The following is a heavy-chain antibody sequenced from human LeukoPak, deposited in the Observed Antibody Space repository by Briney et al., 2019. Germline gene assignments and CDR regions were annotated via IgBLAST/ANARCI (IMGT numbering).Heavy chain of an antibody. CDR2: INPSGGST. CDR1: GYTFTSYY. Sequence: ASVKVSCKASGYTFTSYYMHWVRQAPGQGLEWMGIINPSGGSTSYAQKFQGRVTMTRDTSTSTVYMEPSSLRSEDTAVYYCARDDPGYYGMDVWGQGTTVTVSS. V-gene: IGHV1-46*01. CDR3: ARDDPGYYGMDV. J-gene: IGHJ6*02.